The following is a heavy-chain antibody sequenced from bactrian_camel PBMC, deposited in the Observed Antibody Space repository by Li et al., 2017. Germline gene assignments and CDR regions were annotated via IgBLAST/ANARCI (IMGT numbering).Heavy chain of an antibody. Sequence: HVQLVESGGGSVQAGSSLTLTCEVSDMTFPFSRYCMGWYRQAPGKEREAVAFMDRDGTTKYGYSVKGRFTISKDNAKNTLYLQMNSLKPEDTGVYYCAARREMMVFGRSRCRDWSFWGQGTQVTVS. D-gene: IGHD6*01. J-gene: IGHJ6*01. CDR1: DMTFPFSRYC. CDR2: MDRDGTT. CDR3: AARREMMVFGRSRCRDWSF. V-gene: IGHV3S53*01.